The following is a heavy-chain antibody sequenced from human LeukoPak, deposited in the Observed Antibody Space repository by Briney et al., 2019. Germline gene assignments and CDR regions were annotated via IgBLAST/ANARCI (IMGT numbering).Heavy chain of an antibody. Sequence: TLSLTCTVSGGSISSGDYYWSWIRQPPGKGLEWIGYIYYSGSTYYNPSLKSRVTISVGTSKNQFSLKLSSVTAADTAVYYCARDPYSGGIDYWGQGTLVTVSS. CDR2: IYYSGST. J-gene: IGHJ4*02. V-gene: IGHV4-30-4*08. D-gene: IGHD2-15*01. CDR3: ARDPYSGGIDY. CDR1: GGSISSGDYY.